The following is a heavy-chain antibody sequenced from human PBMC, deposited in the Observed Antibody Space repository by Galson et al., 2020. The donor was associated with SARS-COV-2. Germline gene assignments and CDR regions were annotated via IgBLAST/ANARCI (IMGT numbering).Heavy chain of an antibody. CDR1: GFTFSSYW. D-gene: IGHD4-4*01. CDR3: AREFLGVTPDFDY. J-gene: IGHJ4*02. V-gene: IGHV3-74*01. CDR2: INSDGSST. Sequence: GGSLRLSCAASGFTFSSYWMYWVRQAPGKGLVWVSRINSDGSSTSYADSVKGRFTISRDNAKNTLYLQMNSLRAEDTAVYYCAREFLGVTPDFDYWGQGTLVTVSS.